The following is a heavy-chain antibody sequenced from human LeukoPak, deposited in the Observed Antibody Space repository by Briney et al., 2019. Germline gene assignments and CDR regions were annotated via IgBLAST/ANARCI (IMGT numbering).Heavy chain of an antibody. CDR2: ISSSSGYI. J-gene: IGHJ4*02. V-gene: IGHV3-21*05. Sequence: GGSLRLSCAASGFTFSSYSMNWVRQAPGKGLEWVSYISSSSGYIFYADSVKGRFTISRDNAKRSLYLQMNSLRAEDTAVYYCARDRGNTGFDYWGQGTLVTVSS. D-gene: IGHD3-16*01. CDR3: ARDRGNTGFDY. CDR1: GFTFSSYS.